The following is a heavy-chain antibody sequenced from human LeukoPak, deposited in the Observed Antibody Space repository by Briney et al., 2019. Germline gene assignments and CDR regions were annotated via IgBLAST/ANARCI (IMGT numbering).Heavy chain of an antibody. CDR1: GYTFTGYY. CDR2: INPKSGGT. D-gene: IGHD4/OR15-4a*01. Sequence: ASVKVSCKASGYTFTGYYMHWVRQAPGQGVEWVGWINPKSGGTNYAQKFQGRVTMTRDTSISTAYMYLSRLRSDDTAVYYCARTNYAWGETDYWGQGTLVTVSS. CDR3: ARTNYAWGETDY. J-gene: IGHJ4*02. V-gene: IGHV1-2*02.